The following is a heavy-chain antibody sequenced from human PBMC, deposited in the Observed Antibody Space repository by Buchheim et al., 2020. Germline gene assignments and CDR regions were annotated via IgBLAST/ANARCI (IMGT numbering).Heavy chain of an antibody. CDR2: IKQDGSET. CDR3: ARYRQRDWFDA. D-gene: IGHD1-26*01. J-gene: IGHJ5*02. V-gene: IGHV3-7*01. CDR1: GFTSSGFW. Sequence: EVQLVESGGGLVQPGGSLRLSCVASGFTSSGFWMSWVRQAPGKGLEWVANIKQDGSETDYVDSVGGLFTISRDNAKNSLSLQMNSLRAEDTAVYYCARYRQRDWFDAWGQGTL.